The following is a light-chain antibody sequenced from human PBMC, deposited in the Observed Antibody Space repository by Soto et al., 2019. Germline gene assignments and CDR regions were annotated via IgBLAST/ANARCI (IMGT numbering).Light chain of an antibody. J-gene: IGKJ4*01. CDR3: MQALQTPLT. CDR2: LGS. CDR1: QSLLHSNGYNY. Sequence: DIVMTQSPLSLPVTPGEPASISCRSSQSLLHSNGYNYLDWYLQKPGQSPQLLIYLGSNRASGVPDRFSGSGSGTDLTLKISGVEAEDVGVYYCMQALQTPLTFGGGTKVEIK. V-gene: IGKV2-28*01.